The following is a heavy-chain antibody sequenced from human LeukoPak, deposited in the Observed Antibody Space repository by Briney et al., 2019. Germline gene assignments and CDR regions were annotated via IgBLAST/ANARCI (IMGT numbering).Heavy chain of an antibody. CDR2: ISAYNGNT. V-gene: IGHV1-18*01. Sequence: GASVKVSCKASGYTFTSYGISWVRQPPGQGLEWMGWISAYNGNTNYAQKLQGRVTMTTDTSTSTAYMELRSLRSDDTAVYYCARVMITFGGVIAYDYWGQGTLVTVSS. CDR1: GYTFTSYG. D-gene: IGHD3-16*02. CDR3: ARVMITFGGVIAYDY. J-gene: IGHJ4*02.